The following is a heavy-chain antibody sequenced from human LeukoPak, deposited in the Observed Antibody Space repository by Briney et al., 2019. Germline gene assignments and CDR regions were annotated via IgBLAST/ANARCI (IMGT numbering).Heavy chain of an antibody. J-gene: IGHJ4*02. D-gene: IGHD6-19*01. CDR1: GGSINRGGYY. Sequence: SQTLSFSCTVSGGSINRGGYYWSWIRQHPGKGLEWIGYSYYSGSTYYNPSLKSRVTSSVDTSKNQFSLKLSSVTAADMAVYYCARESVAGNGVDYWGQGTLVTVSS. CDR3: ARESVAGNGVDY. CDR2: SYYSGST. V-gene: IGHV4-31*03.